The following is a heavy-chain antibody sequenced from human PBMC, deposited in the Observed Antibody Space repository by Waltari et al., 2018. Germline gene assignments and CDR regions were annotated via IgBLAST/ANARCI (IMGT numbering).Heavy chain of an antibody. V-gene: IGHV3-23*04. CDR1: GFTFSSYA. D-gene: IGHD2-21*01. CDR2: ISGSGGST. J-gene: IGHJ6*04. CDR3: AKQSCGGDCYPTGMDV. Sequence: EVQLVESGGGLVQPGGSLRLSCAASGFTFSSYAMSWVRQAPGKGLEWVSAISGSGGSTYYADSVKGRFTISRDNSKNTLYLQMNSLRAEDTAVYYCAKQSCGGDCYPTGMDVWGKGTTVTVSS.